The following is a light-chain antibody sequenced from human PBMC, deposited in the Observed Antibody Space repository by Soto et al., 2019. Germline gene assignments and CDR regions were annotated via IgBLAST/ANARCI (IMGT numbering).Light chain of an antibody. CDR1: SGHSTYS. V-gene: IGLV4-60*02. CDR3: ETWYSNTHKV. CDR2: LDRSGSY. J-gene: IGLJ3*02. Sequence: QLVLTQSSSASASLGSSVKLTCILSSGHSTYSIAWHQQQPGKAPRFLMTLDRSGSYNRGSGVPDRFSGSSSGADRYLTISNLQFEDEGDYYCETWYSNTHKVFGGGTKVTVL.